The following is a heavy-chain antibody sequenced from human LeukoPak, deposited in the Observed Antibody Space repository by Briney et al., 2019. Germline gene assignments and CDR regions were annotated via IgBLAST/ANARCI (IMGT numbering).Heavy chain of an antibody. CDR3: ARDTATYYYDSSGSSY. Sequence: GASVKVSCKASGYTFTGYYMHWVRQAPGQGLEWMGWINPNSGGTNYAQKFQGRVTMTRDTSISTAYMELSRLRSDDTAVYYCARDTATYYYDSSGSSYWGQGTLVTVSS. D-gene: IGHD3-22*01. CDR1: GYTFTGYY. J-gene: IGHJ4*02. V-gene: IGHV1-2*02. CDR2: INPNSGGT.